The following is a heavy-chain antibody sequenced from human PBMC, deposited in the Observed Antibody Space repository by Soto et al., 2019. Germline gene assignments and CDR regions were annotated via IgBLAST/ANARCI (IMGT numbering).Heavy chain of an antibody. Sequence: ASVKVSCKASWYMFSNFGISWIRHVPGQGLEWMSWISAYNGNTNYAQKFQDRVTLTTDTSTDPAYMELRSLRSDDTADYYCPRASGGGVATTSYWAQGNPVTVS. CDR3: PRASGGGVATTSY. J-gene: IGHJ4*02. D-gene: IGHD3-16*01. CDR1: WYMFSNFG. CDR2: ISAYNGNT. V-gene: IGHV1-18*01.